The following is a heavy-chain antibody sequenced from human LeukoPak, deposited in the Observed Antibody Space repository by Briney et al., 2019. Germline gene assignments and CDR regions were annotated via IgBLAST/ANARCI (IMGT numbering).Heavy chain of an antibody. CDR2: ISYDGSNK. CDR1: GFTFSSYA. D-gene: IGHD6-19*01. J-gene: IGHJ4*02. CDR3: VRGGPVLQAVAKDKCFDY. Sequence: GGSLRLSCAASGFTFSSYAMHWVRQAPGKGLEWVAVISYDGSNKYYADSVKGRFTISRDNSKNTLYLQMNSLRAEDTAVYYCVRGGPVLQAVAKDKCFDYWGQGTLVTVSS. V-gene: IGHV3-30-3*01.